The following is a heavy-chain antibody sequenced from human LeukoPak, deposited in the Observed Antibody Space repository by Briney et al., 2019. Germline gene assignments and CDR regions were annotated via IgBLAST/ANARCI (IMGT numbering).Heavy chain of an antibody. CDR1: GFTFSSYS. Sequence: GGSLRLSCAASGFTFSSYSMNWVRQAPGKGLEWVSYISSSSSTIYYADSVKGRFTISRDNAKNSLYLQMNSLRAEDTAVYYCARAPRDDAFDIWGQGTMVTVSS. V-gene: IGHV3-48*01. J-gene: IGHJ3*02. CDR3: ARAPRDDAFDI. CDR2: ISSSSSTI.